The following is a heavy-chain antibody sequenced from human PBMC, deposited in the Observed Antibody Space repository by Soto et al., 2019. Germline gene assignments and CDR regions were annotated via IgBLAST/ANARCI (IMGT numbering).Heavy chain of an antibody. CDR1: GFSFSSYA. V-gene: IGHV3-23*01. CDR3: EKGGGIPGP. Sequence: EVQLLESGGGLVQPGGSLRLSCAASGFSFSSYAMTWVRQAPGKGLEWVSSISESGGTTYYADSVKGRFTISRNHSKGTLYLRTDRLRVEDPAVYYCEKGGGIPGPWGQGTLVTVSS. D-gene: IGHD3-16*01. J-gene: IGHJ5*02. CDR2: ISESGGTT.